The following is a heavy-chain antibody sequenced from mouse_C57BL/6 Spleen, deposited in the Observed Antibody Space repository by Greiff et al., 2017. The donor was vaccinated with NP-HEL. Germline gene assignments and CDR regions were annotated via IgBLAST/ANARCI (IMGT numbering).Heavy chain of an antibody. CDR2: INPSSGYT. V-gene: IGHV1-7*01. D-gene: IGHD3-2*02. CDR3: ARPKTAQATYYAMDY. J-gene: IGHJ4*01. CDR1: GYTFTSYW. Sequence: VQLQQSGAELAKPGASVKLSCKASGYTFTSYWMHWVKQRPGQGLEWIGYINPSSGYTKYNQKFKDKAKLTADKSSSTADMQLSSLTYEASAVDYCARPKTAQATYYAMDYWGQGTSVTVSS.